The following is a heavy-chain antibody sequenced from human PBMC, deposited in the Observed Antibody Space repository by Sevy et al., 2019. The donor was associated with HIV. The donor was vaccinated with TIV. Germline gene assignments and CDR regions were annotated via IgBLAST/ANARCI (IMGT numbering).Heavy chain of an antibody. V-gene: IGHV1-18*04. CDR3: AREGYYDSSGYWARDDAFDI. Sequence: ASVKVSCKASGYTFTSYGISWVRQAPGQGLEWMGWISAYNGNTNYAQKLQGRVTMTTDTSTSTAYMELRSLRSDDTAVYYCAREGYYDSSGYWARDDAFDIWGQGTMVTVS. D-gene: IGHD3-22*01. CDR2: ISAYNGNT. CDR1: GYTFTSYG. J-gene: IGHJ3*02.